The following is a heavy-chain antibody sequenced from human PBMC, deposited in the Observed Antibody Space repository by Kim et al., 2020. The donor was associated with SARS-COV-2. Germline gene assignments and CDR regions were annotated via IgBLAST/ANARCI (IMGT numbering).Heavy chain of an antibody. CDR3: ASHVKGGYSYDLDC. D-gene: IGHD5-18*01. CDR1: GFTFSKYS. CDR2: ISSSSSYI. Sequence: GGSLRLSCAASGFTFSKYSMNWVRQAPGKGLEWVSSISSSSSYIYYADSLKGRFTISRDNAKNSLYLQMNSLRAEDTAVYYCASHVKGGYSYDLDCWGQGTLVTVSS. V-gene: IGHV3-21*01. J-gene: IGHJ4*02.